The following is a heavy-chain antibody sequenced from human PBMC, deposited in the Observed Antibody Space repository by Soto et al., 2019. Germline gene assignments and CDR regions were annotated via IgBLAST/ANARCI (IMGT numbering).Heavy chain of an antibody. D-gene: IGHD3-3*01. CDR3: ARLYYDFWSGYIGHYYYGMDV. CDR2: INHSGST. CDR1: GGSFSGYY. Sequence: SETLSLTCAVYGGSFSGYYWSWIRQPPGKGLEWIGEINHSGSTNYNPSLKSRVTISVDTSKNQFSLKLSSVTAADTAVYYCARLYYDFWSGYIGHYYYGMDVWGQGTTVTVSS. J-gene: IGHJ6*02. V-gene: IGHV4-34*01.